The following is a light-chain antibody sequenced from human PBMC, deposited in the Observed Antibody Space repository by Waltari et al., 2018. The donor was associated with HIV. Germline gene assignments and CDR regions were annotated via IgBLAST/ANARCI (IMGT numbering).Light chain of an antibody. CDR3: QSADTSGTRV. V-gene: IGLV3-25*03. Sequence: SFELTQPPSVSVSPGQTARITCSGYALTRQYTYWYQQKPGQAPVVVIYKDTERPSGIPERFSGSSSGTTVTLTISGVQAEDEADYYCQSADTSGTRVFASGTKVTVL. CDR1: ALTRQY. CDR2: KDT. J-gene: IGLJ1*01.